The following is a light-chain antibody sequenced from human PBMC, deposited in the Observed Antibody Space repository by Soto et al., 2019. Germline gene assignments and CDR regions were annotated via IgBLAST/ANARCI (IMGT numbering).Light chain of an antibody. V-gene: IGLV2-8*01. CDR3: SSFASSNTWV. CDR2: EVT. J-gene: IGLJ3*02. CDR1: SSDVGAYNY. Sequence: QSALTQPPSASGSPGQSVTISCTGTSSDVGAYNYVSWYQQHAGKAPKLGIYEVTKRPQGVPDRFSGSKSANTASLTVSGLQAEDEADYYCSSFASSNTWVFGGGTKLTVL.